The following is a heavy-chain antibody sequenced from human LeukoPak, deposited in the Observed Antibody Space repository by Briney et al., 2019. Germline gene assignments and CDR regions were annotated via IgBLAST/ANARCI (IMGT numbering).Heavy chain of an antibody. V-gene: IGHV3-7*01. CDR3: ARAHSGSYLLGY. CDR1: GFTFSSYW. J-gene: IGHJ4*02. CDR2: IKEDGSEK. Sequence: GGSLRLSCAASGFTFSSYWISCVRHTPGKGVEWGAHIKEDGSEKYYVDSVKGRFTISRDNAKNSLYLQMNSLRAEDTAVYYCARAHSGSYLLGYWGQGTLVTVSS. D-gene: IGHD1-26*01.